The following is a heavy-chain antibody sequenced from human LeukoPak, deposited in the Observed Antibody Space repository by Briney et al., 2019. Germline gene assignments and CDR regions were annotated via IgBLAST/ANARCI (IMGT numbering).Heavy chain of an antibody. D-gene: IGHD3-10*01. Sequence: PGGSLRLSCAASGFTFSSYAMHWVRQAPGKGLEWVAVISYDGSNKYYADSVKGRFTISRDNSKNTLYLQMNSLRAEDTAVYYCARVEGSEPHYYGSGSYDYWGQGTLVTVSS. J-gene: IGHJ4*02. CDR2: ISYDGSNK. CDR1: GFTFSSYA. V-gene: IGHV3-30-3*01. CDR3: ARVEGSEPHYYGSGSYDY.